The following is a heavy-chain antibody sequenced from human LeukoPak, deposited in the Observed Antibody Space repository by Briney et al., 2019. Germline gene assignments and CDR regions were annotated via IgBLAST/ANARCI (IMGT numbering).Heavy chain of an antibody. Sequence: PGGSLRLSCAASGFTFSSYAMHWVRQAPGKGLEWVAVISYDGSNKYYADSVKGRFTISRDNSKNTLYLQMNSLRAEDTAVYYCARARSYKPRRVAVPVGWFDPWGQGTLVTVSS. CDR1: GFTFSSYA. J-gene: IGHJ5*02. D-gene: IGHD1-14*01. V-gene: IGHV3-30*04. CDR3: ARARSYKPRRVAVPVGWFDP. CDR2: ISYDGSNK.